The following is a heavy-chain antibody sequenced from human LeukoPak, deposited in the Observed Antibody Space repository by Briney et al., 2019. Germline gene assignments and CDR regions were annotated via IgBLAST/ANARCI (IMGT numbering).Heavy chain of an antibody. J-gene: IGHJ4*02. D-gene: IGHD5-24*01. CDR3: AKSPEMATIVGH. V-gene: IGHV1-2*02. CDR1: GYTFTGYY. CDR2: INPNSGGT. Sequence: ASVKVSCKASGYTFTGYYMHWVRQAPGQGLEWMGWINPNSGGTNYAQKFQGRVTMTRDTSISTAYMELGRLRSDDTAVYYCAKSPEMATIVGHWGQGTLVTVSS.